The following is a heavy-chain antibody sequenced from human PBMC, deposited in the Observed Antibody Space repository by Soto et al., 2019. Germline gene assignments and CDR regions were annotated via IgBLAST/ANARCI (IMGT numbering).Heavy chain of an antibody. CDR1: GFTFSSYA. J-gene: IGHJ4*02. D-gene: IGHD5-12*01. CDR2: ISYDGSNK. CDR3: ARDWQWLRFSGVSDY. V-gene: IGHV3-30-3*01. Sequence: GGSLRLSCAASGFTFSSYAMHWVRQAPGKGLEWVAVISYDGSNKYYADSVKGRFTISRDNSKNTLYLQMNSLRAEDTAVYYCARDWQWLRFSGVSDYWGQGTLVTVSS.